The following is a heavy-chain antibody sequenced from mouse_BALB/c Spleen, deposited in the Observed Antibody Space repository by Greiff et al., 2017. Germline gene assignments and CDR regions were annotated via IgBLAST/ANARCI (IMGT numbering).Heavy chain of an antibody. CDR1: GFSLTSYG. V-gene: IGHV2-9*02. CDR2: IWAGGST. CDR3: ARVYRYDEAWFAY. J-gene: IGHJ3*01. Sequence: QVQLKESGPGLVAPSQSLSITCTVSGFSLTSYGVHWVRQPPGKGLEWLGVIWAGGSTNYNSALMSRLSISKDNSKSQVFLKMNSLQTDDTAMYYCARVYRYDEAWFAYWGQGTLVTVSA. D-gene: IGHD2-14*01.